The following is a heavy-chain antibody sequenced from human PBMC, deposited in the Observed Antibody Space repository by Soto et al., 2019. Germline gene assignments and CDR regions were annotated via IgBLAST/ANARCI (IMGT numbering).Heavy chain of an antibody. CDR1: DYTFTPYG. CDR2: ISGYNGHT. V-gene: IGHV1-18*01. Sequence: QVQLVQSGAEVRKPGASVKVSCKASDYTFTPYGISWVRQAPGQGLEWMGWISGYNGHTKYAQKFQGRVTMTTDTSTSTVYMDLRSLRSDDTAVYYCAREGEMPYYYYGLDVWGQGTTVTVSS. J-gene: IGHJ6*02. CDR3: AREGEMPYYYYGLDV. D-gene: IGHD3-16*01.